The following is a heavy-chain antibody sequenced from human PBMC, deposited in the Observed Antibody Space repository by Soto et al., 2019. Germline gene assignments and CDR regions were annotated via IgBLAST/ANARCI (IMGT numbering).Heavy chain of an antibody. CDR1: GFTFTAFA. CDR2: ISYDGRDS. CDR3: AKDRYFDSYHFDS. D-gene: IGHD3-9*01. J-gene: IGHJ4*02. V-gene: IGHV3-30*04. Sequence: QVQLVESGGGVVPPGTSLRLSCAVSGFTFTAFAIHWVRQAPGKGLEWVAVISYDGRDSHYADSVKGRLTISRDNSKNTVFLQINSLKTEDTAVYYCAKDRYFDSYHFDSWGQGTRVTVSS.